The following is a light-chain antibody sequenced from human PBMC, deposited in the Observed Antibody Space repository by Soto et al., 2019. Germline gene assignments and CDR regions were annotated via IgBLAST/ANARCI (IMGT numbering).Light chain of an antibody. CDR2: DAS. Sequence: DFQMTQSPSTLSASVGDRVTITCRASQSISSWLAWYQQKPGKAPKLLIYDASSLESGVPSRFSGSGSGTEFTLTISSLQPDDFATYYCQQYNSYPYTFGQGTKLEIK. J-gene: IGKJ2*01. CDR3: QQYNSYPYT. V-gene: IGKV1-5*01. CDR1: QSISSW.